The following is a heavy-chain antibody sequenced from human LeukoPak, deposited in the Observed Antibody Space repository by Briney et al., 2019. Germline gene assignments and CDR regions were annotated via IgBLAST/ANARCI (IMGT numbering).Heavy chain of an antibody. CDR3: ASSPTYYYGSGSDAFDI. CDR1: GYTFTSYY. J-gene: IGHJ3*02. Sequence: ASVKVSCKASGYTFTSYYMHWVRQAPGQGLEWMGIINPSGGSTSYAQKFQGRVTMTRDMSTSTVYMELSSLRSEDTAVYYCASSPTYYYGSGSDAFDIWGQGTMVTVSS. V-gene: IGHV1-46*01. CDR2: INPSGGST. D-gene: IGHD3-10*01.